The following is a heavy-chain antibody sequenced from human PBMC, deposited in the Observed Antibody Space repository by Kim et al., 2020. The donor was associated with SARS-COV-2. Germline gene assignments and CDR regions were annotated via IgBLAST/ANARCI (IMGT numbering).Heavy chain of an antibody. CDR2: ISSSGSTI. Sequence: GGSLRLSCAASGFTFSSYEMNWVRQAPGKGLEWVSYISSSGSTIYYADSVKGRFTISRDNAKNSLYLQMNSLRAEDTAVYYCARGPSRFYLNDAFDIWGQGTMVTVSS. D-gene: IGHD3-3*01. CDR1: GFTFSSYE. J-gene: IGHJ3*02. CDR3: ARGPSRFYLNDAFDI. V-gene: IGHV3-48*03.